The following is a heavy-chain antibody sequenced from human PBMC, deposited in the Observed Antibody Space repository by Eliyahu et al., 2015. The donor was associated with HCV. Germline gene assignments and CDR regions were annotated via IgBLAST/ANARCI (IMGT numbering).Heavy chain of an antibody. D-gene: IGHD5-18*01. CDR3: ARPPNGWIQDDAFDI. J-gene: IGHJ3*02. CDR1: GGSISSSSYY. V-gene: IGHV4-39*01. Sequence: QLQLQESGPGLVKPSETLSLTCTVXGGSISSSSYYWGWIRQPPGKGLEWIGSIYYSGSTYYNPSLKSRVTISVDTSKNQFSLKLSSVTAADTAVYYCARPPNGWIQDDAFDIWGQGTMVTVSS. CDR2: IYYSGST.